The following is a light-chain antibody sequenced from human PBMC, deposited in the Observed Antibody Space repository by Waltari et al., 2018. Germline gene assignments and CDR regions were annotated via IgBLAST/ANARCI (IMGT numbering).Light chain of an antibody. Sequence: QSALTQPASVSGSPGQSLTTPCTGTSSAVGNYNLFSWYQQYPAKAPKVMIYDDNRRPSGVSDRFSGSKSGNTASLTISGVQAEDEADYYCCSYAGSYTWVFGGGTKLTVL. CDR1: SSAVGNYNL. CDR3: CSYAGSYTWV. J-gene: IGLJ3*02. CDR2: DDN. V-gene: IGLV2-23*01.